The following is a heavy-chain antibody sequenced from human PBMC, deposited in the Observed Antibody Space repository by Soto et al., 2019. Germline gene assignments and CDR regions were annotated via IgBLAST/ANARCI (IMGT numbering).Heavy chain of an antibody. J-gene: IGHJ1*01. Sequence: EVQLLESGGGLVQPGGSLRLSCAASGFTFSTYAMTWVRQAPGRGLEWASTITTTAVFYADSVKGRFTVSRDNPKNTVDLQMSSLRAEDTAVYYCARRGYCSGGSCYGDYFQHWGQGTLVTVSS. D-gene: IGHD2-15*01. CDR1: GFTFSTYA. CDR2: ITTTAV. CDR3: ARRGYCSGGSCYGDYFQH. V-gene: IGHV3-23*01.